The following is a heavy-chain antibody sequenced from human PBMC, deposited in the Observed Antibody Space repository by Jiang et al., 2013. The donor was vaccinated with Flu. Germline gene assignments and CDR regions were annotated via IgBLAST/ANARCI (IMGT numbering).Heavy chain of an antibody. D-gene: IGHD5-24*01. CDR3: ARVRTSFRDGYNVYFDY. CDR1: GGSISSYY. Sequence: LLKPSETLSLTCTVSGGSISSYYWSWIRQPPGKGLEWIGYIYYSGSTNYNPSLKSRVTISVDTSKNQFSLKLSSVTAADTAVYYCARVRTSFRDGYNVYFDYWGQGTLVTVSS. CDR2: IYYSGST. J-gene: IGHJ4*02. V-gene: IGHV4-59*01.